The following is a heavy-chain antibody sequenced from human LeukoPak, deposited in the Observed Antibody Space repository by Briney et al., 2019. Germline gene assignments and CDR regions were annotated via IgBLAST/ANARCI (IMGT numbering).Heavy chain of an antibody. J-gene: IGHJ3*02. Sequence: SETLSLTCAVYGGSFSGYYWSWIRQPPGKGLEWIGEINHSGSTNYNPSLKSRVTISVDTSKNQFSLKLSSVTAADTAVYYCAVIAAQDAFDIWGQGTMVTVSS. CDR3: AVIAAQDAFDI. CDR2: INHSGST. V-gene: IGHV4-34*01. CDR1: GGSFSGYY. D-gene: IGHD6-13*01.